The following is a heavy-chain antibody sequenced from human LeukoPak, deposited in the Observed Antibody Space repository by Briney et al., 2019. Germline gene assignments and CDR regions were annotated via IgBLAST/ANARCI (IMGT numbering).Heavy chain of an antibody. CDR1: GYSFTSYA. D-gene: IGHD3-22*01. CDR2: INAGNGNT. CDR3: AREVWAHYYHSNGWFDP. J-gene: IGHJ5*02. V-gene: IGHV1-3*01. Sequence: GASVKVSCKASGYSFTSYAIHWVRQAPGQRLEWMGWINAGNGNTKYSQKFQGRVTITRDASASTAYMELSSLRSEDTAVYYCAREVWAHYYHSNGWFDPWGQGTLVTVSS.